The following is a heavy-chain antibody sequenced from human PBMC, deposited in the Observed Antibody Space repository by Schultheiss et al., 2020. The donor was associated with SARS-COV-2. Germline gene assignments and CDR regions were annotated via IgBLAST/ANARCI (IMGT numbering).Heavy chain of an antibody. D-gene: IGHD3-10*01. CDR3: ARDPHQFREASPDYYYGMDV. V-gene: IGHV1-46*01. CDR2: INPSGGST. Sequence: GESLKISCKASGYTFTSYGISWVRQAPGQGLEWMGIINPSGGSTSYAQKFQGRVTMTRDTSTSTVYMELSSLRSEDTAVYYCARDPHQFREASPDYYYGMDVWGQGTTVTVSS. J-gene: IGHJ6*02. CDR1: GYTFTSYG.